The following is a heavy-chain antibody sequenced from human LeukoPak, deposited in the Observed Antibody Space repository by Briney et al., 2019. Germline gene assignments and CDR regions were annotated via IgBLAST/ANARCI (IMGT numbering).Heavy chain of an antibody. Sequence: PGGSLRLSCAASGFTFSSYSMNWVRQAPGKGLEWVSAISGSGGSTYYADSVKGRFTISRDNSKNTLYLQMNSLRAEDTAVYYCAKSRPPFESEYFDYWGQGTLVTVSS. CDR1: GFTFSSYS. D-gene: IGHD3-3*02. CDR2: ISGSGGST. CDR3: AKSRPPFESEYFDY. J-gene: IGHJ4*02. V-gene: IGHV3-23*01.